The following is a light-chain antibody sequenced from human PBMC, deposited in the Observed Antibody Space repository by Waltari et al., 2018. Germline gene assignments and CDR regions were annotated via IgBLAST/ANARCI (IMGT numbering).Light chain of an antibody. J-gene: IGLJ3*02. CDR3: SSFAGSTNWV. Sequence: QSALTQPPSASGSPGQSVTISCTGTSSDIGGYNYVSWYQQHPGKAPKLLIYEVTKRPSGVPDRFSASKSGNTAPLTVSGLQAEDEADYYCSSFAGSTNWVFGGGTKLTVL. CDR1: SSDIGGYNY. V-gene: IGLV2-8*01. CDR2: EVT.